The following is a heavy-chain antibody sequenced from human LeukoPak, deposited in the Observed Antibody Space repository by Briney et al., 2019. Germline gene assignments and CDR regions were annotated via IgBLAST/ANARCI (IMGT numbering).Heavy chain of an antibody. CDR1: GFTFSSYA. Sequence: PGGSLRLSCAASGFTFSSYAMSWVRQAPGKGLEWVSTIGGSGGATYYADSVRGRFTISRDNSKNTLFLQMNSLRAEDTAVYYCAKEAMSSLGYYYGMDVWGQGTMVTVSS. CDR2: IGGSGGAT. D-gene: IGHD5-18*01. J-gene: IGHJ6*02. V-gene: IGHV3-23*01. CDR3: AKEAMSSLGYYYGMDV.